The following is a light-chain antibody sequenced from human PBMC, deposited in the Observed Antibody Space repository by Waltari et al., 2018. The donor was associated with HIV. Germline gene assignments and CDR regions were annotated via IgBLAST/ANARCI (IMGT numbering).Light chain of an antibody. CDR1: SGDVGGYNF. J-gene: IGLJ2*01. CDR2: NVN. V-gene: IGLV2-14*03. CDR3: SSYTSSGPRYVL. Sequence: QSALTQPASVSGSPGQSITISCTGTSGDVGGYNFVSWYQKHPGKAPKLIIYNVNSRPSGVSIRFSGSMSANTASLTISGLQAEDEADYFCSSYTSSGPRYVLFGGGTRLTVL.